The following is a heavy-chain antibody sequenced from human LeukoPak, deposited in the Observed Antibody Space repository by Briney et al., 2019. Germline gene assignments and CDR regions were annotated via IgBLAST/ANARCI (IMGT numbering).Heavy chain of an antibody. V-gene: IGHV4-59*08. J-gene: IGHJ4*02. CDR1: GVSSSSSY. CDR2: IFYTGDS. Sequence: SETLSLTCTVSGVSSSSSYWSWIRQPPGKGLEWIGYIFYTGDSNHNPSFKSRVSISLDTSKDQISQKLSSVTAADTAVYYCARHRFASPLDSWGQGTLVTVSS. CDR3: ARHRFASPLDS. D-gene: IGHD2-21*01.